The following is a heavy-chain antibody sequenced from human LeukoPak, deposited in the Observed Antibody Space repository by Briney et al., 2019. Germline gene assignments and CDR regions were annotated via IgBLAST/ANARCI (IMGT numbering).Heavy chain of an antibody. D-gene: IGHD3-10*01. CDR1: GYTFINYH. V-gene: IGHV1-46*01. J-gene: IGHJ4*02. CDR2: INPNGGGT. CDR3: TTQGTPSITMVWGVIITPIDY. Sequence: ASVKVSCKASGYTFINYHIHWVRQAPGQGLEWMGIINPNGGGTTYAQQFLDRVTVTRDTSTSTVYVELSSLKTEDTAVYYCTTQGTPSITMVWGVIITPIDYWGQGTLVTVSS.